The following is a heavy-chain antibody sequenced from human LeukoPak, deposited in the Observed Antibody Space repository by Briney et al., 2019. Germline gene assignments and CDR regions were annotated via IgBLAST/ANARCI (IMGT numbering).Heavy chain of an antibody. Sequence: GGSLRPSCAASGFTFDDYGMSWVRQAPGKGLEWVSGINWNGDSTGYADSVKGRFTISRDNAKNSLYLQMNSLRAEDTALYYCARPYYYDSSGYPYWGQGTLVTVSS. D-gene: IGHD3-22*01. CDR2: INWNGDST. J-gene: IGHJ4*02. CDR1: GFTFDDYG. CDR3: ARPYYYDSSGYPY. V-gene: IGHV3-20*04.